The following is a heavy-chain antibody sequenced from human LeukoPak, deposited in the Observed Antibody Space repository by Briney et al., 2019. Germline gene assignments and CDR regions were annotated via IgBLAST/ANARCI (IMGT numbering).Heavy chain of an antibody. Sequence: SVKVSCKASGGTFSSYAISWMRQAPGQGLEWMGRIIPIFGTANYAQKFQGRVTITADESTSTAYMELRSLRSEDTAVYYCARATGNSDHSPQEPIDLYFDLWGRGTLVTVSS. J-gene: IGHJ2*01. CDR2: IIPIFGTA. CDR3: ARATGNSDHSPQEPIDLYFDL. V-gene: IGHV1-69*13. D-gene: IGHD4-23*01. CDR1: GGTFSSYA.